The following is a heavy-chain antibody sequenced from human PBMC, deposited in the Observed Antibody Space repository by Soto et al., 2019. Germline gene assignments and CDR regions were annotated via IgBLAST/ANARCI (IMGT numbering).Heavy chain of an antibody. CDR3: AREGSYSAYNFAHGIQLWSFDF. Sequence: WETLSLTCTVSGGSINTFYWSWVRQPAEKGLEWIGRIFSSGSTSFNPSLESRVAMSVDTSKNHFSLNLSSVTAADMAVYYCAREGSYSAYNFAHGIQLWSFDFWGQGALVTVSS. J-gene: IGHJ4*02. CDR2: IFSSGST. D-gene: IGHD5-12*01. V-gene: IGHV4-4*07. CDR1: GGSINTFY.